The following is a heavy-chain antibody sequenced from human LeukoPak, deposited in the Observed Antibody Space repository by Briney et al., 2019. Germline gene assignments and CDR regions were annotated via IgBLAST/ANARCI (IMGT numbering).Heavy chain of an antibody. J-gene: IGHJ5*02. CDR1: GGSISSSSKY. Sequence: SETLSLTCSVSGGSISSSSKYWGWIRQPPGKGLEWIGYIYYSGSTNYNPSLKSRVTISVDTSKNQFSLKLSSVTAADTAVYYCASFNSSSWYDGWFDPWGQGTLVTVSS. V-gene: IGHV4-61*05. D-gene: IGHD6-13*01. CDR3: ASFNSSSWYDGWFDP. CDR2: IYYSGST.